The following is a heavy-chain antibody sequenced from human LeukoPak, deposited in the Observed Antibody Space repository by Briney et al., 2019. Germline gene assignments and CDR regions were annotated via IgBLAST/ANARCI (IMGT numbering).Heavy chain of an antibody. J-gene: IGHJ2*01. CDR2: IYYSGST. V-gene: IGHV4-59*01. D-gene: IGHD6-13*01. Sequence: SETLSLTCTVSGGFISYYYWSWIRQPPGKGLEWIGYIYYSGSTNYNPSLKSRVTISVDRSKNQFSLKLSSVSAADTAVYYCARVYYSNSYDYWYFDLWGRGTLVTVSS. CDR1: GGFISYYY. CDR3: ARVYYSNSYDYWYFDL.